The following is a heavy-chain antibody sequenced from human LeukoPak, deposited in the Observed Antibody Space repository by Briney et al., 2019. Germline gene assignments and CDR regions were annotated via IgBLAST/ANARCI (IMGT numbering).Heavy chain of an antibody. J-gene: IGHJ4*02. V-gene: IGHV3-7*01. CDR2: IKTDGSQI. D-gene: IGHD3-22*01. CDR1: GFTFSSYW. CDR3: ARHVVAVGFDY. Sequence: GGSLRLSCVASGFTFSSYWMTWVRQAPGKGLEWVANIKTDGSQIYYVDSVKGRFTISRDNAKNSLYLQMNSLRAEDTAVYYCARHVVAVGFDYWGQGTLVTVSS.